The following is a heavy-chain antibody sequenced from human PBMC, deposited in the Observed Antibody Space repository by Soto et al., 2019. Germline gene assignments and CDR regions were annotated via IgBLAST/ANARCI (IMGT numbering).Heavy chain of an antibody. CDR3: ARHLWVGSSWYLGAFDI. D-gene: IGHD6-13*01. Sequence: PSETLSLTCTVSGDSISNYYWSWIRQPPGRGLEWIGYIYYSGSTNYNPSLKSRVTISVDTSKNQFSLKLSPVTAADTAVYYCARHLWVGSSWYLGAFDIWGQGTMVTVSS. CDR1: GDSISNYY. J-gene: IGHJ3*02. V-gene: IGHV4-59*08. CDR2: IYYSGST.